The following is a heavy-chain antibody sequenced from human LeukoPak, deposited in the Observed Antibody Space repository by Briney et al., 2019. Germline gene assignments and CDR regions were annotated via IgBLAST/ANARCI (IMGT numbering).Heavy chain of an antibody. V-gene: IGHV4-59*01. CDR1: GGSISSYY. J-gene: IGHJ5*02. CDR2: ISYSGST. CDR3: AREGTAGTNLNWFDP. Sequence: SETLSLTCTVSGGSISSYYWSWIRQPPGKGLEWIGYISYSGSTNFNPSLKSRVTISVDTSKNQFSLKLSSVTAADTVVYYCAREGTAGTNLNWFDPWGQGTLVTVSS. D-gene: IGHD1-1*01.